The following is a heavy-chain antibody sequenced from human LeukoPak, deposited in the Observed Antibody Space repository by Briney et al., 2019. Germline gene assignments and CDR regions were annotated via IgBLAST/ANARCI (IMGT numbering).Heavy chain of an antibody. CDR3: ARTRPTMVRGVISAYFDY. CDR1: GGSFSGYY. D-gene: IGHD3-10*01. V-gene: IGHV4-34*01. Sequence: SETLSLTCAVYGGSFSGYYWSWIRQPPGKGLEWIGEINHSGSTNYNPSLKSRVTISVDTSKNQFSLKLSSVTAADTAVYYCARTRPTMVRGVISAYFDYWGQGTLVTVSS. J-gene: IGHJ4*02. CDR2: INHSGST.